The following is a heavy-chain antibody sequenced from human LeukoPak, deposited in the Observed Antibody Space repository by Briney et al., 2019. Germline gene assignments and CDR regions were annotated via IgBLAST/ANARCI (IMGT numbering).Heavy chain of an antibody. CDR3: ARAVVNWFDP. Sequence: LAGGSLRLSCAASGFIFTNYAMHWVRQAPGKGLEWVAVTSYDESNKYYADSVKGRFTISRDNSKNTLYLQMNSLRTDDTAVYFCARAVVNWFDPWGQGTLVTVSS. D-gene: IGHD2-21*01. CDR1: GFIFTNYA. J-gene: IGHJ5*02. CDR2: TSYDESNK. V-gene: IGHV3-30-3*01.